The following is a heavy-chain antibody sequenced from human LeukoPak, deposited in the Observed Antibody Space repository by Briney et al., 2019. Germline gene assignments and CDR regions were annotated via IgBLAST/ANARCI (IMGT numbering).Heavy chain of an antibody. Sequence: GGSLRLSCAASGFTFSSYSMNWVRQAPGKGLEWVSSISSSSSYIYYADSVKGRFTISRDNAKNSLYLQMNSLRAEDTAGYYCARDGRGYSYGYVSFDYWGQGTLVTVSS. CDR2: ISSSSSYI. J-gene: IGHJ4*02. V-gene: IGHV3-21*01. CDR3: ARDGRGYSYGYVSFDY. CDR1: GFTFSSYS. D-gene: IGHD5-18*01.